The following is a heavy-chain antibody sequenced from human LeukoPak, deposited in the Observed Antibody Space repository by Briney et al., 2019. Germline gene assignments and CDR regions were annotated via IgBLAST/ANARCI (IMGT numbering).Heavy chain of an antibody. V-gene: IGHV3-74*01. Sequence: GGSLRLSCAASGFTFSSYWMHWVRQAPGKGLVWVSRINSDGSSTSYADSVKGRFTISRDNAKNTLYLQMNSLRAEDTAVYYCARARQWLPPDYWGQGTLVTVSS. CDR1: GFTFSSYW. J-gene: IGHJ4*02. CDR2: INSDGSST. CDR3: ARARQWLPPDY. D-gene: IGHD6-19*01.